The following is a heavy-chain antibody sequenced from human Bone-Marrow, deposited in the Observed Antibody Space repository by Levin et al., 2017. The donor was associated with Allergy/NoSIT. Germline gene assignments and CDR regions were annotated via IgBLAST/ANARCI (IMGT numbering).Heavy chain of an antibody. CDR1: GDSISSDDYS. CDR3: ATLGGSGSPRFDY. J-gene: IGHJ4*02. V-gene: IGHV4-30-2*01. D-gene: IGHD3-10*01. Sequence: PSETLSLTCAVSGDSISSDDYSWSWIRQPPGKGLEWIGYMYYDGSPYYNPSLKSRVTISVDQSKNQFSLKLSSVTAADTAVYYCATLGGSGSPRFDYWGQGILVTASS. CDR2: MYYDGSP.